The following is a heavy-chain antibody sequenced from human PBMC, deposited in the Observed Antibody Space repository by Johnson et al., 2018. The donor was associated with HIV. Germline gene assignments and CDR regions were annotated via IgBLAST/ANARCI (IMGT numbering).Heavy chain of an antibody. J-gene: IGHJ3*02. CDR3: AKDTEAAAGTDDAFDI. CDR2: IKSKTDGGTT. V-gene: IGHV3-15*01. Sequence: VQLVESGGGLVKPGGSLRLSCAASGFTFSNAWMSWVRQAPGKGLEWVGRIKSKTDGGTTDYAAPVKGRFTISRDNSKNTLYLQMNTLRADDTAVYYCAKDTEAAAGTDDAFDIWGQGTMVTVSS. CDR1: GFTFSNAW. D-gene: IGHD6-13*01.